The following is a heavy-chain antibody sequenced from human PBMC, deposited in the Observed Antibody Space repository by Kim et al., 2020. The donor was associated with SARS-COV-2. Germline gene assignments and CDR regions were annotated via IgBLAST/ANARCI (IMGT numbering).Heavy chain of an antibody. D-gene: IGHD5-12*01. CDR3: ARDWSYSGYDYPRDY. CDR1: GYTFTSYG. J-gene: IGHJ4*02. CDR2: ISAYNGNT. V-gene: IGHV1-18*01. Sequence: ASVKVSCKASGYTFTSYGISWVRQAPGQGLEWMGWISAYNGNTNYAQKLQGRVTMTTDTSTSTAYMELRSLRSDDTAVYYCARDWSYSGYDYPRDYWGQGTLVTVSS.